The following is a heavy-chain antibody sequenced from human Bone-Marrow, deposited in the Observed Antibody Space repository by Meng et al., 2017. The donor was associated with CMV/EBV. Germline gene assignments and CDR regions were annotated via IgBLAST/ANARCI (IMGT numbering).Heavy chain of an antibody. D-gene: IGHD2-2*01. V-gene: IGHV4-34*01. CDR1: GGSFSGYY. CDR2: INHSGST. Sequence: GSLRLSCAVYGGSFSGYYWSWIRQPPGKGLEWIGEINHSGSTNYNPSLKSRVTISVDTSKNQFPLKLSSVTAADTAVYYCARGTIVVVPAAIQAYNWFDPWGQGTLVTVSS. CDR3: ARGTIVVVPAAIQAYNWFDP. J-gene: IGHJ5*02.